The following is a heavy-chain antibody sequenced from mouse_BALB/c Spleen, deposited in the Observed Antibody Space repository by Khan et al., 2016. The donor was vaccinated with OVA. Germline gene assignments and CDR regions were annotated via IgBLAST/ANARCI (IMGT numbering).Heavy chain of an antibody. J-gene: IGHJ4*01. Sequence: QVQLKQSGAELARPGASVKMSCKASGYTFTSHTMHWVKQRPGQGLEWIGYINPRSGYTQYNQKFNDKATLTADISSSTAYMQLISLTSEDSAVYYCARRTREYALDDWGQGTSVTVSS. V-gene: IGHV1-4*01. CDR2: INPRSGYT. CDR3: ARRTREYALDD. CDR1: GYTFTSHT. D-gene: IGHD2-14*01.